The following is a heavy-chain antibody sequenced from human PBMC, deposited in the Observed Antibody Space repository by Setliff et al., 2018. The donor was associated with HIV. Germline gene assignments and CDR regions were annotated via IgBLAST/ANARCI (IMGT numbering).Heavy chain of an antibody. CDR1: GFTFSRYA. Sequence: GGSLRLSCAASGFTFSRYAMSWVRQAPGKGLEWVSSISGSGGSTYYADSAKGRFTISRDNSKNTLYLQMNSLRAEDTAVYYCARESGGIAALVHYYGMDVWGQGTTVTVSS. CDR3: ARESGGIAALVHYYGMDV. CDR2: ISGSGGST. V-gene: IGHV3-23*01. J-gene: IGHJ6*02. D-gene: IGHD6-13*01.